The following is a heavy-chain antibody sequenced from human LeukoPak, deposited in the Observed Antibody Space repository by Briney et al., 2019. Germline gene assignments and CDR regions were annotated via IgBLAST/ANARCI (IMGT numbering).Heavy chain of an antibody. D-gene: IGHD3-10*01. CDR1: GFTFSGSA. CDR3: AADATPLVRGLIIAFGY. CDR2: IIVDSGKT. V-gene: IGHV1-58*01. Sequence: SVKVSCKASGFTFSGSAVQWVRQARGQRLEWLGWIIVDSGKTHYLQKLQERVTITRDMSTNTAYMELSSLRSEDTAVYYCAADATPLVRGLIIAFGYWGQGTQVTVSS. J-gene: IGHJ4*02.